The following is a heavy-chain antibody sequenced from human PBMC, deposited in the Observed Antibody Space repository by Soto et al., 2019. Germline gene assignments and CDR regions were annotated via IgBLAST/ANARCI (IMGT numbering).Heavy chain of an antibody. V-gene: IGHV3-9*01. Sequence: EVQLVESGGGLVQPGRSLRLSCAASGFTFDDYAMHWVRQAPGKGLEWVSGISWNSGSIGYADSVKGRFTISRDNAKNSLYLQMNSLRAEDTALYYCAKDRGFGVDYYYYYMDVWGKGTTVTVSS. CDR2: ISWNSGSI. CDR3: AKDRGFGVDYYYYYMDV. D-gene: IGHD3-3*01. CDR1: GFTFDDYA. J-gene: IGHJ6*03.